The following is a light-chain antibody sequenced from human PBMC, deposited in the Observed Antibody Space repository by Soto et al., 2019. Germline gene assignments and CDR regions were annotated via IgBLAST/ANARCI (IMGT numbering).Light chain of an antibody. CDR1: VLAKKY. CDR3: YSASSGV. Sequence: SYELTQPSSVSVSPGQTARITCSGDVLAKKYARWFQQKPGQAPVLVIYKDSERPSGIPERFSGSSSVTTVTLTISGAQVEDEADYYCYSASSGVFGGGTKLTVL. J-gene: IGLJ3*02. CDR2: KDS. V-gene: IGLV3-27*01.